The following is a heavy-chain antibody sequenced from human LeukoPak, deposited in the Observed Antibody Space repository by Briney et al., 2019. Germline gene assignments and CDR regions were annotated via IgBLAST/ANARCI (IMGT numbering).Heavy chain of an antibody. Sequence: PGGSLRISCAASGFTFSSHAMSWVRQAPGKGLEWVSGISGSGGSTYYADSVKGRFTISRDNSKNTLYLQMNSLRAEDTAVYYCAKFLTVYYYDSSGDYWGQGTLVTVSS. D-gene: IGHD3-22*01. V-gene: IGHV3-23*01. CDR1: GFTFSSHA. CDR2: ISGSGGST. J-gene: IGHJ4*02. CDR3: AKFLTVYYYDSSGDY.